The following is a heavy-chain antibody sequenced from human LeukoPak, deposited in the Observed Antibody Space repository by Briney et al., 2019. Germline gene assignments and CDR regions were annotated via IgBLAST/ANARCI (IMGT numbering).Heavy chain of an antibody. CDR2: INAGNGNT. J-gene: IGHJ4*02. CDR1: GYTFTSYA. D-gene: IGHD3-10*01. V-gene: IGHV1-3*03. Sequence: GASVKVSCKASGYTFTSYAMHWVRQAPGQRLEWMGWINAGNGNTKYSQEFQGRVTITRDTSASTAYMELSSLRSEDMAVYYCAREIGDEDWYYFDYWGQGTLVTVSS. CDR3: AREIGDEDWYYFDY.